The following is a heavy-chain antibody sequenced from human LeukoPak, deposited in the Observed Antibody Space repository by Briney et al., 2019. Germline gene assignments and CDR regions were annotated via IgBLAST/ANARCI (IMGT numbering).Heavy chain of an antibody. J-gene: IGHJ4*02. CDR2: IYYGGNT. CDR3: ARQKGYCSGGSCFPPDY. Sequence: PSETLSLTCTVSGGSISSSSFYWGWIRQPPGKGLEWIGTIYYGGNTYYNPSLKSRVTISVDTSKNQFSLKLSSVTAADTAVYYCARQKGYCSGGSCFPPDYWGQGTLVTVSS. CDR1: GGSISSSSFY. V-gene: IGHV4-39*01. D-gene: IGHD2-15*01.